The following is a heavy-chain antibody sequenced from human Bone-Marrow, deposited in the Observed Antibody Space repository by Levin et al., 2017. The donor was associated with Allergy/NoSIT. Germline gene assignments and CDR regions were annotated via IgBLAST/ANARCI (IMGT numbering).Heavy chain of an antibody. CDR1: GFTFNNYW. J-gene: IGHJ4*02. CDR3: ARGSPHCSGDKCFSHFDY. Sequence: GESLKISCVASGFTFNNYWMHWVRQGPGKGLAWVSRINSDGGSTTYADSVKGRFTISRDNAKKMLYLQMNSLRAEDTAVYYCARGSPHCSGDKCFSHFDYWGQGTLVTVSS. CDR2: INSDGGST. D-gene: IGHD2-15*01. V-gene: IGHV3-74*01.